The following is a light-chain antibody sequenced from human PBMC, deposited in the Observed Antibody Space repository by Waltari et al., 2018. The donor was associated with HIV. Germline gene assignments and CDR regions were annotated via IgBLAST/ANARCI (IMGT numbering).Light chain of an antibody. V-gene: IGLV2-8*01. Sequence: SALTQPPSASGSVGQSVSISCTGTRSDVGAYDYVSWYQQHPGKAPKVIIYEGNKQPSGVPHRFSGSKSGNTASRTVAALQADDEADYFCSSYGGTDTYVFGSGTKVSVL. CDR3: SSYGGTDTYV. CDR2: EGN. CDR1: RSDVGAYDY. J-gene: IGLJ1*01.